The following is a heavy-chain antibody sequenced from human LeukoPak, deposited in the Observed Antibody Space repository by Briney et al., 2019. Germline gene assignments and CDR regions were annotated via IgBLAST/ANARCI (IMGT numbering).Heavy chain of an antibody. CDR1: GGSISSYY. CDR2: IYTSGST. Sequence: PSETLSLTCTVSGGSISSYYWSWIRQPAGKGLEWIGRIYTSGSTNYNPSLKSRVTMSVDTSKNQFSLKLSSVTAADTAVYYCARHEGIAAAGTGYNWFDPWGQGTLVTVSS. D-gene: IGHD6-13*01. J-gene: IGHJ5*02. V-gene: IGHV4-4*07. CDR3: ARHEGIAAAGTGYNWFDP.